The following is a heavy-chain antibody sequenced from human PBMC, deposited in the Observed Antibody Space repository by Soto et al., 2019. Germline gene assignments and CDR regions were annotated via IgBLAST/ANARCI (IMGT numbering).Heavy chain of an antibody. D-gene: IGHD5-12*01. CDR3: ASDYSGYDQTFDY. V-gene: IGHV4-59*01. J-gene: IGHJ4*02. CDR1: GGPISSYY. CDR2: IYYSGST. Sequence: SETLSLTCTVSGGPISSYYWSWIRQPPGKGLEWIGYIYYSGSTNYNPSLKSRVTISVDTSKNQFSLKLSSVTAADTAVYYCASDYSGYDQTFDYWGQGTLVTVSS.